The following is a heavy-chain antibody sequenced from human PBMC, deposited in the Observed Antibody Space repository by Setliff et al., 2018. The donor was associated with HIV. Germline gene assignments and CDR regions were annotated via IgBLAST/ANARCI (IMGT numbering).Heavy chain of an antibody. CDR1: GYTFTGYY. J-gene: IGHJ6*03. D-gene: IGHD2-2*01. Sequence: ASVKVSCKASGYTFTGYYMHWVRQAPGQGLEWMGRINPYSGDTNYAQKFQGRVTMTRDTSISTAYMELSRLRSDDTAVYYCARGSTAVNYYYSIDVWGKGTTVTVSS. CDR3: ARGSTAVNYYYSIDV. CDR2: INPYSGDT. V-gene: IGHV1-2*06.